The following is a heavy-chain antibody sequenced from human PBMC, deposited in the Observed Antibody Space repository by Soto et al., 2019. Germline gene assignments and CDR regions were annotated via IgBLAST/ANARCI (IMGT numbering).Heavy chain of an antibody. D-gene: IGHD3-9*01. CDR1: GGSVGSGGYY. CDR3: ARDVRDTGYSYWFDP. Sequence: KPSWPLALTCTFSGGSVGSGGYYWSWMLQVPGKGLEWIWYIKYSGTTHYSPSLKSRVNISFDKSKNQVFLNLRFVTGADTAVYFCARDVRDTGYSYWFDPWGQGILVTVSS. V-gene: IGHV4-31*03. CDR2: IKYSGTT. J-gene: IGHJ5*02.